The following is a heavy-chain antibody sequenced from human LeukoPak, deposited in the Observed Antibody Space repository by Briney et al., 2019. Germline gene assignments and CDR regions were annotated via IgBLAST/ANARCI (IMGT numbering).Heavy chain of an antibody. D-gene: IGHD2-15*01. CDR2: IIPIFGTA. J-gene: IGHJ4*02. V-gene: IGHV1-69*01. Sequence: SVKVSCKASGGTFSSYAISWVRQAPGQGLEWMGGIIPIFGTANYAQKFQGRVTITADESTSTAYMEPSSLRSEDTAVYYCATDPTKDTLNDYWGQGTLVTVSS. CDR1: GGTFSSYA. CDR3: ATDPTKDTLNDY.